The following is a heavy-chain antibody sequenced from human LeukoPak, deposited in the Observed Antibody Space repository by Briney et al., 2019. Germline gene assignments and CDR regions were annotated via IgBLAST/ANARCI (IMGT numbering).Heavy chain of an antibody. CDR1: GGSISSGRYL. CDR3: YCGGDCHFDL. D-gene: IGHD2-21*02. J-gene: IGHJ2*01. CDR2: IYYSGST. Sequence: KTSETLSLTCTVSGGSISSGRYLWGWIRQPPGKGLEWIGSIYYSGSTYYSPSLKSRVTISVDTSKNQFSLRLNSVTAADTAVYYCYCGGDCHFDLWGRGTLVTVSS. V-gene: IGHV4-39*01.